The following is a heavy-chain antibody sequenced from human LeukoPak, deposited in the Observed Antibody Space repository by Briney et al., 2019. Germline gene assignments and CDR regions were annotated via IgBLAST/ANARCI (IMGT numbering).Heavy chain of an antibody. CDR1: GFSFSSHA. Sequence: GGSLRLSCAASGFSFSSHAVNWVRQAPGKGLEWVSAISGSGSHTYYADSVRGRFTISRDNSKSTLYLQMNSLRAEDTAVYYCAKDVRGYNRPFDYCGQGTLVTVSS. J-gene: IGHJ4*02. V-gene: IGHV3-23*01. D-gene: IGHD3-10*02. CDR3: AKDVRGYNRPFDY. CDR2: ISGSGSHT.